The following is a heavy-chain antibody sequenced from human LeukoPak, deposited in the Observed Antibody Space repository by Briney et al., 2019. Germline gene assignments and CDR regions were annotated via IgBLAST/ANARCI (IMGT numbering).Heavy chain of an antibody. V-gene: IGHV6-1*01. Sequence: PSQTLSLTCAISGDNVSSNSAAWNWIRQSPSRGLEWLGRTYYRSKRYNDYAVSVKSRITISPDTSKNQFSLQLNSVTPEDTAVYYCTGGETGVGTSFDYWGQGTLVTVSS. CDR1: GDNVSSNSAA. J-gene: IGHJ4*02. CDR3: TGGETGVGTSFDY. CDR2: TYYRSKRYN. D-gene: IGHD3-10*01.